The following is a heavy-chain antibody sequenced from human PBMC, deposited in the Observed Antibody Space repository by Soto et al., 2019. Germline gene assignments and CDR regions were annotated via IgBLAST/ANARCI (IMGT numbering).Heavy chain of an antibody. D-gene: IGHD3-9*01. CDR2: IYSGGST. J-gene: IGHJ3*02. CDR1: GFTVSSNY. CDR3: ASKTGGYYDILTGYYPDAFDI. Sequence: GGSLRLSCAASGFTVSSNYMSWVRQAPGKGLEWVSVIYSGGSTYYADSVKGRFTISRDNSKNTLYLQMNSLRAEDTAVYYCASKTGGYYDILTGYYPDAFDIWGQGTMVTVSS. V-gene: IGHV3-53*01.